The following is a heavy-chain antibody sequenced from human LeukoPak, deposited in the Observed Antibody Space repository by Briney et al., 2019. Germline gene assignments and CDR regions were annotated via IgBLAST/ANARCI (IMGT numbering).Heavy chain of an antibody. CDR1: GYTFTGYY. D-gene: IGHD2-2*01. V-gene: IGHV1-2*02. CDR2: INPNSGGT. Sequence: ASVKVSCKASGYTFTGYYMHWVRQAPGQGLEWMGWINPNSGGTNYAQKFQGRVTMTRDTSINTAYMELSRLRSDDTAVYYCARDKGYCSSTSCLVLDYWGQGTLVTVSS. CDR3: ARDKGYCSSTSCLVLDY. J-gene: IGHJ4*02.